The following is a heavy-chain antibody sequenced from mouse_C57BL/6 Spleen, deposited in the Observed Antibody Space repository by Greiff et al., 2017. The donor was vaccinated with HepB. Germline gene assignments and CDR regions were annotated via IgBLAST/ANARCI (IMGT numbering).Heavy chain of an antibody. V-gene: IGHV1-54*01. D-gene: IGHD2-1*01. CDR3: ARGNYKDYAMDY. CDR2: IHPNSGST. J-gene: IGHJ4*01. Sequence: QVQLQQSGAELVRPGTSVKVSCKASGYAFTNYLIEWVKQRPGQGLEWIGMIHPNSGSTNYNEKFKSKATLTVDKSSSTAYMQLSSLTSEDSAVYYCARGNYKDYAMDYWGQGTSVTVSS. CDR1: GYAFTNYL.